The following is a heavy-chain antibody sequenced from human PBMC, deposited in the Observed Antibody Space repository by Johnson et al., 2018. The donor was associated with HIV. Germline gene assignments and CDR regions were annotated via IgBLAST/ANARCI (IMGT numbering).Heavy chain of an antibody. V-gene: IGHV3-20*04. CDR2: INWNGGST. J-gene: IGHJ3*02. Sequence: VQLVESGGGVVRPGGSLRLSCAASGFSFDEYGMSWVRQAPGKGLEWVSDINWNGGSTAYAASVKGRFTISRDNAKNSLYLQMNSLRAEDTAVYYCTTGAFHAYDMWGQGTMVTVSS. D-gene: IGHD1-1*01. CDR3: TTGAFHAYDM. CDR1: GFSFDEYG.